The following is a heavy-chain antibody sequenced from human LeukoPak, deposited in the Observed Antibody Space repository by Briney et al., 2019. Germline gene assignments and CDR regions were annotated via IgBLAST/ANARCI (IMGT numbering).Heavy chain of an antibody. CDR3: VRDSDYQRNSGGRYAHYDALDI. CDR2: IKADGSVK. J-gene: IGHJ3*02. D-gene: IGHD2-21*01. Sequence: PGGSLRLSCAASGFTFSTSWMSWVRQAPGKGLEWVANIKADGSVKHYVDFMEGRFTISRDNARDSLYLQMNSLRAEDTAVYYCVRDSDYQRNSGGRYAHYDALDIWGHGTMVTVSS. CDR1: GFTFSTSW. V-gene: IGHV3-7*01.